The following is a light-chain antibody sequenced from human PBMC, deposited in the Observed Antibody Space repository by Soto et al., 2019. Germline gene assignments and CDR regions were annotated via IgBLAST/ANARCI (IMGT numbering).Light chain of an antibody. CDR3: SSYAGSNNFV. CDR1: SXDVGGYNY. Sequence: QSALTQPPSASGSPGQSFTISCTGTSXDVGGYNYVSWYQQHPGKAPKLMICEVSKRPSGVPDRFSGSKSGNTASLTVSGLQAEDEADYYCSSYAGSNNFVFGTGTKVTVL. CDR2: EVS. J-gene: IGLJ1*01. V-gene: IGLV2-8*01.